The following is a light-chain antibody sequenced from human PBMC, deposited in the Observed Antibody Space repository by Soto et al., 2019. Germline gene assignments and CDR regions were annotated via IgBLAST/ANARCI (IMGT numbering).Light chain of an antibody. Sequence: EIVLTQSPATLSLSPGETATLSCRASQSVSGYIGWYQQKPGQAPRLLIYADSNRATGIPARFSGSGSGTDFTLTISSLEPEDFAVYYCQQYTTSSWTFGQGTKVEIE. CDR2: ADS. CDR1: QSVSGY. CDR3: QQYTTSSWT. J-gene: IGKJ1*01. V-gene: IGKV3-11*01.